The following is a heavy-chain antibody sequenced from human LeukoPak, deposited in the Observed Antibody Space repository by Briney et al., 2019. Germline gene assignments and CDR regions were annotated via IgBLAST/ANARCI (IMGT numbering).Heavy chain of an antibody. D-gene: IGHD6-19*01. Sequence: GGSLRLSCAASGFTFSSYSMNWVRQAPGKGLEWVSSISSSSSYIYYADSVRGRFTISRDNAKNSLYLQMNSLRAEDTAVYYCARGRSGWHYFDYWGQGTLVTVSS. CDR1: GFTFSSYS. CDR2: ISSSSSYI. J-gene: IGHJ4*02. CDR3: ARGRSGWHYFDY. V-gene: IGHV3-21*01.